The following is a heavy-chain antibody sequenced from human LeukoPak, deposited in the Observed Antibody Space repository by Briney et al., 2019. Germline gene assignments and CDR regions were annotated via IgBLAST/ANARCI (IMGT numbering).Heavy chain of an antibody. CDR1: GFTFSSYE. CDR3: ARARFLGWLLFTH. V-gene: IGHV3-48*03. Sequence: GGSLRLSCAASGFTFSSYEMNWVRQAPGKGLEWVSYISSSGSTIYYADSVKGRFTISRDNAKNSLYLQMNSLRAEDTAVYYCARARFLGWLLFTHWGQGTLVTVSS. J-gene: IGHJ4*02. CDR2: ISSSGSTI. D-gene: IGHD3-3*01.